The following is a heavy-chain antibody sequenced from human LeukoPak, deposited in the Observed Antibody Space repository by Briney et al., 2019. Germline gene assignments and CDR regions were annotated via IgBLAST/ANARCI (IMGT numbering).Heavy chain of an antibody. V-gene: IGHV3-33*01. J-gene: IGHJ4*02. CDR2: IWADGSKK. Sequence: PGWSLRLSCAASGLTFSRYGMHWVRQAPGEGLEWVAVIWADGSKKIYADSVKGRFTISKDNSKNTLSLQMNSLRTDDTAVYYCATDLGSRPFDYWGQGTLVTVSS. CDR3: ATDLGSRPFDY. D-gene: IGHD7-27*01. CDR1: GLTFSRYG.